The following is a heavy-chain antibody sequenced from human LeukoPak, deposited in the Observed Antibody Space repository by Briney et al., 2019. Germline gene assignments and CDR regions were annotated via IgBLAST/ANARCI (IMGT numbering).Heavy chain of an antibody. D-gene: IGHD4-23*01. V-gene: IGHV3-21*01. CDR1: GFTFSNYS. CDR3: ARDETPDDAFDI. J-gene: IGHJ3*02. CDR2: ISSSSSYI. Sequence: GGSLRLSCAASGFTFSNYSMNWVRQAPGKGLEWVSSISSSSSYIYYADSVKGRFTISRDNAKNSLYLQMNSLRAEDTAVYYCARDETPDDAFDIWGQGTMVTVSS.